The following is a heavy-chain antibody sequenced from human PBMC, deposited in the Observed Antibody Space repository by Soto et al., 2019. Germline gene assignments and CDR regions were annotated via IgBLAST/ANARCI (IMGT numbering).Heavy chain of an antibody. CDR3: ARDPPLLGYCSGGSCSGVWFDP. V-gene: IGHV3-48*02. J-gene: IGHJ5*02. D-gene: IGHD2-15*01. CDR1: GFTFSSYS. Sequence: HLGGSLRLSCAASGFTFSSYSMNWVRQAPGKGLEWVSYISSSSSTIYYADSVKGRFTISRDNAKNSLYLQMNSLRDEDTAVYYCARDPPLLGYCSGGSCSGVWFDPWGQGTLVTVSS. CDR2: ISSSSSTI.